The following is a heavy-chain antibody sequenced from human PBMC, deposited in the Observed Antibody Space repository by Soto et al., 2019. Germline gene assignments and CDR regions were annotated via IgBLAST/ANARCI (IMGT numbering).Heavy chain of an antibody. CDR1: GYTLTELS. Sequence: ASVKVSCKVSGYTLTELSMHWVRQAPGKGLEWMGGFDPEDGETIYAQKFQGRVTMTEDTSTDTAYMELSSLRSEDTAVYYCATSREGYCGGDCYYFDYWGQGTLVTVSS. J-gene: IGHJ4*02. D-gene: IGHD2-21*02. CDR3: ATSREGYCGGDCYYFDY. V-gene: IGHV1-24*01. CDR2: FDPEDGET.